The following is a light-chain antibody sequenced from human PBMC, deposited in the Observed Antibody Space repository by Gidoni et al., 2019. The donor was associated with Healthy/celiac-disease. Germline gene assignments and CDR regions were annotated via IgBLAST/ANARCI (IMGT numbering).Light chain of an antibody. CDR1: QDISNY. Sequence: DIQMNQSPSSLSASVGDRVTITCQASQDISNYLKWYQQKLGKAPKLLIYDASNLETGVPSRFSGSGSGTDFTFTISSLQPEDIATYYCQQYDNLPLTFGGGTKVEIK. CDR2: DAS. CDR3: QQYDNLPLT. J-gene: IGKJ4*01. V-gene: IGKV1-33*01.